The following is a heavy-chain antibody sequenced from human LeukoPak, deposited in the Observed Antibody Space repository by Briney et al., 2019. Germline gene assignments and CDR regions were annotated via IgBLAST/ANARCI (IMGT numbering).Heavy chain of an antibody. Sequence: GGSLRLSCAASGFTFSSYAMSWVRQAPGKGLEWVSAISDSGGSTYYADSVKGRFTISRDNSKNTLYLQMSSLRAEDTAVYFCVRGYSFGPYGMDVWGQGTTVTVSS. CDR1: GFTFSSYA. CDR3: VRGYSFGPYGMDV. V-gene: IGHV3-23*01. J-gene: IGHJ6*02. CDR2: ISDSGGST. D-gene: IGHD2-15*01.